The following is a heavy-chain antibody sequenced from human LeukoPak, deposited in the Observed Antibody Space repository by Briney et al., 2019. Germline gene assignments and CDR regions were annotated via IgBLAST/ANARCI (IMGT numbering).Heavy chain of an antibody. D-gene: IGHD6-13*01. CDR1: GFTFSSYS. Sequence: GSLRLSCAASGFTFSSYSMNWVRQAPGKGLEWVSFISTSSSYIYYADSVKGRFTISRDNAKNSLYLQMNSLRADDTAVYYCAREAVQYSSSWYYFDYWGQGALVTVSS. V-gene: IGHV3-21*01. CDR2: ISTSSSYI. CDR3: AREAVQYSSSWYYFDY. J-gene: IGHJ4*02.